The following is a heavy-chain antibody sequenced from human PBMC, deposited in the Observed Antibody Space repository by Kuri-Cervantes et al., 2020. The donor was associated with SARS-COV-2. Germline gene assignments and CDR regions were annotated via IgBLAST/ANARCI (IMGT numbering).Heavy chain of an antibody. D-gene: IGHD6-19*01. CDR3: APTGQWLLLFDP. Sequence: SGPTLVKPTHTRTLTCTFSVVSISTTGMSVSWIRQSPGKALEWLARIDWYDDKYYSTSLKTRLTVSKDTSKNQVVLTMTNMDPVDTPTYYCAPTGQWLLLFDPWGQGTLVTVSS. CDR2: IDWYDDK. J-gene: IGHJ5*02. CDR1: VVSISTTGMS. V-gene: IGHV2-70*12.